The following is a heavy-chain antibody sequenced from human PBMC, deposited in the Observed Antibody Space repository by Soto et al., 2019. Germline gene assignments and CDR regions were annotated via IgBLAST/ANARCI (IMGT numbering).Heavy chain of an antibody. CDR2: IYYSGST. CDR1: GCSISSYY. CDR3: ARVARSSSSDWFDP. D-gene: IGHD6-6*01. V-gene: IGHV4-59*01. Sequence: SETLSLPCAVSGCSISSYYWSWIRQPPGKGLEWIGYIYYSGSTNYNPSLKSRVTISVDTSKNQFSLKLSSVTAADTAVYYCARVARSSSSDWFDPWGQGTLVTVSS. J-gene: IGHJ5*02.